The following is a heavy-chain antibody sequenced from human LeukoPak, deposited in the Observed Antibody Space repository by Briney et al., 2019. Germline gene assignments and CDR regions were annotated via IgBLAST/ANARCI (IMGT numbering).Heavy chain of an antibody. CDR1: GGSFSGYY. CDR2: INHSGST. V-gene: IGHV4-34*09. D-gene: IGHD1-14*01. J-gene: IGHJ6*02. CDR3: ARDPTGSRYGMDV. Sequence: ASETLSLTCAVYGGSFSGYYWSWIRQPPGKGLEWIGEINHSGSTNYNPSLKSRVTISVDTSKNQFSLKLSSVTAADTAVYYCARDPTGSRYGMDVWGQGTTVTVSS.